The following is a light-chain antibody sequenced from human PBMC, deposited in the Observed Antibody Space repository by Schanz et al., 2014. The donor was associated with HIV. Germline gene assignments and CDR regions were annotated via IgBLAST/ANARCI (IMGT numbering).Light chain of an antibody. CDR2: DVN. V-gene: IGLV2-14*03. CDR1: SSDIGGYNY. J-gene: IGLJ1*01. Sequence: QSVLTQPASVSGSPGQSITISCTGTSSDIGGYNYLSWDQQHPGKTPKLMIYDVNSRPSGVSNRFSGSKSGNTASLTISGLQAEDEADYYCSSYTSSSSLYVFGTGTKLTVL. CDR3: SSYTSSSSLYV.